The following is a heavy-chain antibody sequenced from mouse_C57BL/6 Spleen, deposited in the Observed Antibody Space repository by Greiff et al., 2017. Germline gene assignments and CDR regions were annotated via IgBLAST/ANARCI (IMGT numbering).Heavy chain of an antibody. CDR2: IDPSDSET. J-gene: IGHJ2*01. CDR3: ARGVFGY. CDR1: GYTFTSYW. Sequence: QVQLQQPGAELVRPGSSVKLSCKASGYTFTSYWMHWVKQRPIQGLEWIGNIDPSDSETHYTQKFKDKATLTVDKSSSTAYMQLRSLTSEYSAVYYCARGVFGYWGQGTTLTVSS. V-gene: IGHV1-52*01.